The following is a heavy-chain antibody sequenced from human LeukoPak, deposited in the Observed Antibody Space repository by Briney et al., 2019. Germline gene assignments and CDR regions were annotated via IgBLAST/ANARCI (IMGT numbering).Heavy chain of an antibody. CDR1: GGSISSSSYY. CDR3: ARILTIFGVVIPSYYFDY. D-gene: IGHD3-3*01. V-gene: IGHV4-39*01. Sequence: SETLSLTCTVSGGSISSSSYYWGWVRQPPGKGLEWIGSIYYSGSTYYNPSLKSRVTISVDTSKNQFSLKLSSVTAADTAVYYCARILTIFGVVIPSYYFDYWGQGTLVTVSS. J-gene: IGHJ4*02. CDR2: IYYSGST.